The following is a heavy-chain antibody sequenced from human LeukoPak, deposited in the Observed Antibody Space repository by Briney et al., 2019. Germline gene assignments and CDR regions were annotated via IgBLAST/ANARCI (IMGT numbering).Heavy chain of an antibody. CDR3: ARDLTGDGYNNY. CDR1: GGTFSSYA. J-gene: IGHJ4*02. V-gene: IGHV1-69*04. D-gene: IGHD5-24*01. Sequence: ASVKVSCKASGGTFSSYAISWVRQAPGQGLEWMGRIIPILGIANYAQKFQGRVTITADKSTSTAYMELSSLRSEDTAVYYCARDLTGDGYNNYWGQGTLVTVSS. CDR2: IIPILGIA.